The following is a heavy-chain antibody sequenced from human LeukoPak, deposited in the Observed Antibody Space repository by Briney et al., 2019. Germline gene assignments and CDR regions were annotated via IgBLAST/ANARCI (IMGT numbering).Heavy chain of an antibody. CDR2: INHSGST. D-gene: IGHD6-13*01. J-gene: IGHJ4*02. CDR3: ARAGSSFTFDY. Sequence: TSETLSLTCAVYGGSFSGYYWSWIRQPPGKGLEWIGEINHSGSTNYNPSLKSRVTISVDTSKNQFSLKLSSVTAADTAVYYCARAGSSFTFDYWGQGTLVTVSS. V-gene: IGHV4-34*01. CDR1: GGSFSGYY.